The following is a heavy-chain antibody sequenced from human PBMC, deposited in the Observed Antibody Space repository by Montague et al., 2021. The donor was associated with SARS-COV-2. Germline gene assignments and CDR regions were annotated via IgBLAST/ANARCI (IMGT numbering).Heavy chain of an antibody. CDR1: GGSMSSTY. CDR2: IYYSGRA. CDR3: ARVRGNTIFGVVIISAFDI. V-gene: IGHV4-59*01. D-gene: IGHD3-3*01. Sequence: SETLSLTCSVSGGSMSSTYWSWVRQPPGKGLEWIGCIYYSGRAFYNPSLKSRVTISVDTSKNQFSLKLSSVTAADTAVYYCARVRGNTIFGVVIISAFDIWGQGTMVTVSS. J-gene: IGHJ3*02.